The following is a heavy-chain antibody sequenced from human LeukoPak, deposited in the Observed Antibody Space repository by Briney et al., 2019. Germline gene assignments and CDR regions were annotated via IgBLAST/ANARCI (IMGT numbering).Heavy chain of an antibody. CDR3: AKDTPRQQQLGK. J-gene: IGHJ4*02. CDR1: GFTFSSYG. V-gene: IGHV3-30*18. Sequence: PGGSLRFSCAASGFTFSSYGMHWVRQAPGQGLEWVAVISYDGSNKYYADSVKGRFTISRDNSKNTLYLQMNSLRAEDTAVYYCAKDTPRQQQLGKWGQGTLVTVSS. CDR2: ISYDGSNK. D-gene: IGHD6-13*01.